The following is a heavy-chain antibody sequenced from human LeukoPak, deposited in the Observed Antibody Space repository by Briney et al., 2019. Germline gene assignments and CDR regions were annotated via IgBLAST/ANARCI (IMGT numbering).Heavy chain of an antibody. CDR2: ISGSGGST. CDR1: GFTFSSYA. J-gene: IGHJ4*02. D-gene: IGHD3-22*01. CDR3: AKDGYYYDSSD. V-gene: IGHV3-23*01. Sequence: GGSLRLSCAASGFTFSSYAMSWVRQAPGKGLEWVSAISGSGGSTYYADSVKGRCTISRDNSKNTLYLQMNSLRAEDTAVYYCAKDGYYYDSSDWGQGTLVTVSS.